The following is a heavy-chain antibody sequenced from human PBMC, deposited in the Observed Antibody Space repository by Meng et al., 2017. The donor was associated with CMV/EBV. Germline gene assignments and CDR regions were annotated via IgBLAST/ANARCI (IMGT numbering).Heavy chain of an antibody. CDR3: ARDGVGYYDFWSGYPLGGYYYGMDV. Sequence: ASVKVSCKASGYTFTSYGISWVRQAPGQGFEWMGWISAYNGNTNYAQKLQGRVTMTTDTSTSTAYMELRSLRSDDTAVYYCARDGVGYYDFWSGYPLGGYYYGMDVWGQGTTVTVSS. CDR1: GYTFTSYG. J-gene: IGHJ6*02. CDR2: ISAYNGNT. D-gene: IGHD3-3*01. V-gene: IGHV1-18*01.